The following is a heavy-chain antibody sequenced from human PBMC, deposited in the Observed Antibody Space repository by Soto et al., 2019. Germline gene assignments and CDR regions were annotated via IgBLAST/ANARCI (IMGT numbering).Heavy chain of an antibody. Sequence: SETLSLTCAVSGGSISSGGYSWSWIRQPPGKGLEWIGYIYHSGSTYYNPSLKSRVTISVDRSKNQFSLKLSSVTAADTAVYYCARALGSPSLLYGDYGWFDPWGQGTLVTVSS. V-gene: IGHV4-30-2*01. J-gene: IGHJ5*02. CDR3: ARALGSPSLLYGDYGWFDP. CDR1: GGSISSGGYS. D-gene: IGHD4-17*01. CDR2: IYHSGST.